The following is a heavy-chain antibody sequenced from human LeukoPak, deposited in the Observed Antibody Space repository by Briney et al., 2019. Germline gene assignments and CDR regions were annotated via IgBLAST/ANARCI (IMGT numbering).Heavy chain of an antibody. CDR2: IYYNGST. Sequence: SETLSLTCTVSGGSISSYYWSWIRQPPGKGLEWIGYIYYNGSTNYNPSLKSRVTISVDTSKNQFSLKLTSVTAADTAVYYCARGAWFGVLTPFDPWGQGTLVTVSS. CDR1: GGSISSYY. CDR3: ARGAWFGVLTPFDP. D-gene: IGHD3-10*01. J-gene: IGHJ5*02. V-gene: IGHV4-59*01.